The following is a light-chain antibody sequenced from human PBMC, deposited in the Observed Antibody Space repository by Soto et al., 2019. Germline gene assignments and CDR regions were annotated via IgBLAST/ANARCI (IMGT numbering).Light chain of an antibody. Sequence: DIVMTQSPDSLAVSLGERATITCKSSQSLLYNSKNYLSWHQQKPGQPPKLLISWASMRESGAPDRFSGSGSATDFTLTISSLQAEDVAVYFCQQYSSTPLTFGGGTKVEIK. CDR2: WAS. V-gene: IGKV4-1*01. J-gene: IGKJ4*01. CDR3: QQYSSTPLT. CDR1: QSLLYNSKNY.